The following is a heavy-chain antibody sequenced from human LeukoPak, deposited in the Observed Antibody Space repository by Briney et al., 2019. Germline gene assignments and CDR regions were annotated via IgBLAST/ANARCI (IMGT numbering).Heavy chain of an antibody. D-gene: IGHD3-22*01. CDR3: TRDEAPPDYYDSSGYYPFDY. V-gene: IGHV3-48*03. J-gene: IGHJ4*02. CDR1: GFTFSSYE. CDR2: ISSRGSTI. Sequence: GGSLRLSCAASGFTFSSYEMNWVRQAPGKGLEWVSYISSRGSTIYYADSVKGRFTISRDNAKNSLYLQMNSLRAEDTAVYYCTRDEAPPDYYDSSGYYPFDYWGQGTLVTVSS.